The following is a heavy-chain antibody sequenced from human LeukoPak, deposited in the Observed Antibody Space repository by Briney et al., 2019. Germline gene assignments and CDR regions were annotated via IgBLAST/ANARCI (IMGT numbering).Heavy chain of an antibody. J-gene: IGHJ4*02. V-gene: IGHV3-30*04. CDR1: GLTFNTYS. CDR2: ISHDGKSK. CDR3: ARPTRGTLRFTELDY. Sequence: PGRSLSLSCAASGLTFNTYSMHWVRQAPGKGLEWVAPISHDGKSKNYADSVKGRFTISRDNSKNTLFLQMNSLRTSDTAVYYCARPTRGTLRFTELDYWGQGTLVTVSS. D-gene: IGHD5/OR15-5a*01.